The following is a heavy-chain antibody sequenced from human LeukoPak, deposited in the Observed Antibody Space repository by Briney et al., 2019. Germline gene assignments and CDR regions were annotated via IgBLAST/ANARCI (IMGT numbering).Heavy chain of an antibody. CDR1: GYTLTELS. V-gene: IGHV1-24*01. CDR2: FDPEDGET. CDR3: ARDLNYDSSGYYRTKYFQH. D-gene: IGHD3-22*01. J-gene: IGHJ1*01. Sequence: ASVKVSCKVSGYTLTELSMHWVRQAPGKGLEWMGGFDPEDGETIYAQKFQGRVTMTEDTSTDTAYMELRSLRSDDTAVYYCARDLNYDSSGYYRTKYFQHWGQGTLVTVSS.